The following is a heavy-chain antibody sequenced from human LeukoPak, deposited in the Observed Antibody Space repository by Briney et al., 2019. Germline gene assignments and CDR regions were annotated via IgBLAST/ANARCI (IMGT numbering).Heavy chain of an antibody. J-gene: IGHJ6*04. CDR1: GYTFTSYF. D-gene: IGHD3-10*01. Sequence: ASVKVSCEASGYTFTSYFMHWVRQAPGQGLEWMGIINPSRGSTNYAQKFQGRVTMTRDTSTSTVYMELSSLSSVTAADTAVYYCAREPHSMKYYYGSGSLAGILDVWGKGTTVTVSS. CDR2: INPSRGST. CDR3: AREPHSMKYYYGSGSLAGILDV. V-gene: IGHV1-46*01.